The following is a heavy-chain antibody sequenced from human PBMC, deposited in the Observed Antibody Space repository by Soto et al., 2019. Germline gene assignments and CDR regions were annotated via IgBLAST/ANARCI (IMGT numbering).Heavy chain of an antibody. D-gene: IGHD2-15*01. Sequence: EVQLVESGGGLVKPGGSLRLSCAASGFTFSSYSMNSVRQAPGKGLEWVSSISSSSSYIYYADSVKGRFTISRDNAKNSLYLQMNSLRAEDTAVYYCARDLTVVVVAATEGGYWGQGTLVTVSS. J-gene: IGHJ4*02. CDR2: ISSSSSYI. CDR3: ARDLTVVVVAATEGGY. CDR1: GFTFSSYS. V-gene: IGHV3-21*01.